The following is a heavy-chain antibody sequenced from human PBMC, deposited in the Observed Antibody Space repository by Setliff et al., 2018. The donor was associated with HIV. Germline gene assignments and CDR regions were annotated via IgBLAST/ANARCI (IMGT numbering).Heavy chain of an antibody. CDR3: AKAAPGSIPGFPEYFHH. CDR1: GPSIITTDYY. D-gene: IGHD2-15*01. V-gene: IGHV4-61*03. Sequence: SETLSLTCSFSGPSIITTDYYWAWIRQPPGKGLEWIGYVYDSGSTNYNPSLEGRVTMSLDTSKNHFSLKLTSVTAADSAVYFCAKAAPGSIPGFPEYFHHWGQGTLVTVSS. CDR2: VYDSGST. J-gene: IGHJ1*01.